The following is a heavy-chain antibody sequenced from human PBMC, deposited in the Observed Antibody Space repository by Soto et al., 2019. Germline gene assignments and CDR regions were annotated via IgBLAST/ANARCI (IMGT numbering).Heavy chain of an antibody. D-gene: IGHD6-13*01. CDR3: ARDQGSHPGD. V-gene: IGHV4-4*02. CDR1: GLSISSDNW. Sequence: QVQLQESGPGLVRPSGTVSLTCAVSGLSISSDNWCSWVRQPPGKGLEWIGEIHHSGSTNYNPSLKSRVTMSVVPSKDLFSLTLNSVTAADTAFYYCARDQGSHPGDWGQGTLVSVSS. CDR2: IHHSGST. J-gene: IGHJ4*02.